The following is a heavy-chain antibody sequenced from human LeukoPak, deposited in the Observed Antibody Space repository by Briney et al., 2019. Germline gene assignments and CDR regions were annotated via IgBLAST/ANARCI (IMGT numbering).Heavy chain of an antibody. V-gene: IGHV3-33*01. J-gene: IGHJ5*02. CDR1: GFSFSSYG. D-gene: IGHD2-2*01. Sequence: GRSLRLSCAASGFSFSSYGMHWVRQAPGKGLEWVAVIWYDGSNKYYADSVKGRFTISRDMSKNTLYLQMNSLRAEDTAVYYCARVRKYCTTISCFNWFDPWGQGTLVTVSS. CDR2: IWYDGSNK. CDR3: ARVRKYCTTISCFNWFDP.